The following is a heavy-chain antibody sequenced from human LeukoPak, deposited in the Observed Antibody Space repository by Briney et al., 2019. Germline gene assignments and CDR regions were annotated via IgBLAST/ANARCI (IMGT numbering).Heavy chain of an antibody. D-gene: IGHD3-10*01. CDR1: GYTFTIYY. V-gene: IGHV1-46*01. CDR3: ARVRPDYYGSGSYGYFDY. J-gene: IGHJ4*02. Sequence: ASVKVSCKASGYTFTIYYMHWVRQAPGQGLEWMGIINPSGGSTSYAQKFQGRVTMTRDTSTSTVYMELSRLRSEDTAVYYCARVRPDYYGSGSYGYFDYWGQGTLVTVSS. CDR2: INPSGGST.